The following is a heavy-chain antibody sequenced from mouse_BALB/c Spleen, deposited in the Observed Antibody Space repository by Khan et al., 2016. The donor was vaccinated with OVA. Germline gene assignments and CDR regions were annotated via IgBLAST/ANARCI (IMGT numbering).Heavy chain of an antibody. CDR3: ARTLYGSGYDYAMDY. V-gene: IGHV9-3-1*01. CDR2: INTYTGEP. CDR1: GYIFTNYG. Sequence: QIQLVQSGPELKQPGETVKISCKASGYIFTNYGMTWVKQAPGKGLKWMGWINTYTGEPTYADAFKGPLAFSLETSANAAYLQINNRKNEDTATYFCARTLYGSGYDYAMDYWGQGTSVTVSS. J-gene: IGHJ4*01. D-gene: IGHD1-1*01.